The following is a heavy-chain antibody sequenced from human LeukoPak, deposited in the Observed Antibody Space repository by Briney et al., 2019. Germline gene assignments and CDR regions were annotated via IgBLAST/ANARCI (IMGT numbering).Heavy chain of an antibody. CDR1: RYTFTSYA. J-gene: IGHJ4*02. D-gene: IGHD5-12*01. CDR3: AIRPLTYSGYDYIDY. Sequence: ASVKVSCKASRYTFTSYAMHWVRQAPGQGLEWMGWISAYNGNTNYTQKLQGRVTMTTDTSTSTAHMELRSLRSDDTAVYYCAIRPLTYSGYDYIDYWGQGTLVTVSS. CDR2: ISAYNGNT. V-gene: IGHV1-18*01.